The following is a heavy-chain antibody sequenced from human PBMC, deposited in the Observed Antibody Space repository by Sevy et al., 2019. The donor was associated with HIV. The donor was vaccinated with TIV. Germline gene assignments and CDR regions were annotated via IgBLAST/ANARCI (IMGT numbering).Heavy chain of an antibody. V-gene: IGHV3-30*13. D-gene: IGHD3-10*02. CDR1: GFSFQTFG. CDR3: TKESLRGTYIRGDFDL. CDR2: ISSDGSNQ. Sequence: GGSLRLSCSGFGFSFQTFGMHWVRQAPGKGPEWLAVISSDGSNQNYADSVKGRFTISRDNSNNRLFLQMNSLIPSDTAMYFCTKESLRGTYIRGDFDLWGQGTQVTVSS. J-gene: IGHJ4*02.